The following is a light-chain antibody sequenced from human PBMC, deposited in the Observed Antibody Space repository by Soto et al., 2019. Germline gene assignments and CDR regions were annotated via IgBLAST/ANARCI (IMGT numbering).Light chain of an antibody. V-gene: IGKV1-17*01. CDR2: AAS. CDR3: LHHNTYPTT. Sequence: DIQMTQSPSSLSASVGDRVTITCRASQVINIDLIWYQQKPGKAPKRLIYAASSLQSGVPPRFSGSRFGTEFTLTISSLQPEAFPTYYYLHHNTYPTTIGPGTKVDIK. CDR1: QVINID. J-gene: IGKJ3*01.